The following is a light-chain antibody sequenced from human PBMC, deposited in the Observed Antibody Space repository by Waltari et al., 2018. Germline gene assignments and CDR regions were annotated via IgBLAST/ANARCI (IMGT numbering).Light chain of an antibody. CDR1: QSVSTS. J-gene: IGKJ3*01. CDR3: HQETNWSLT. CDR2: DAS. Sequence: EIVMTQYPATLSLSPGERVTLSCRASQSVSTSLAWYHQKPGQPPRLLIYDASHRATGIPDRFSGSGSGTDFTLTISRLEPEDGGLYFCHQETNWSLTFGPGSKLDI. V-gene: IGKV3D-15*01.